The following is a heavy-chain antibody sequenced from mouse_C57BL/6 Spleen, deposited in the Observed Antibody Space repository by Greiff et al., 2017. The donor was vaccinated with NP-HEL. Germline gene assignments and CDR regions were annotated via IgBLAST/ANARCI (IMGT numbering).Heavy chain of an antibody. J-gene: IGHJ1*03. V-gene: IGHV1-52*01. Sequence: QVQLQQPGAELVRPGSSVKLSCKASGFTFTSYWMHWVKQRPIQGLEWIGNIDPSDSDTTYNQKFKDKATLTVDKSSSTAYMQLSSLTSEDSAVDYCARDLRYQQGYFDDWGTGTTVTVSS. D-gene: IGHD1-1*01. CDR3: ARDLRYQQGYFDD. CDR2: IDPSDSDT. CDR1: GFTFTSYW.